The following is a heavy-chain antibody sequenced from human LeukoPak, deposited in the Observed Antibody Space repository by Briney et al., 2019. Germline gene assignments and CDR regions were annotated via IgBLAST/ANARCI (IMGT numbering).Heavy chain of an antibody. V-gene: IGHV1-69*04. J-gene: IGHJ4*02. CDR3: ASSPLGYCSGGSCYDDY. Sequence: SVKVSCKASGGTFSSYAISWVRQAPGQGLEWMGRIFPILGIANYAQKFQGRVTIAADKSTSTAYMELSSLRSEDTALYYCASSPLGYCSGGSCYDDYWGQGTLVTVSS. D-gene: IGHD2-15*01. CDR1: GGTFSSYA. CDR2: IFPILGIA.